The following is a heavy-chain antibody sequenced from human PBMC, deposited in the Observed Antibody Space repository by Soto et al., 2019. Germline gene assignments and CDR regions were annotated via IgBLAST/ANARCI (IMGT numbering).Heavy chain of an antibody. J-gene: IGHJ5*02. V-gene: IGHV4-39*01. CDR2: IFYSGST. CDR1: SGSISSTIYS. CDR3: ARQCRGVTCHWFVP. D-gene: IGHD2-15*01. Sequence: QLQLQESGPGLVKPSETLSLTCTVSSGSISSTIYSWDWIRQPPGKGLEWIGSIFYSGSTYYNPSPQSRVTISVATSKNPFSLPLTSVTAADTAVYYCARQCRGVTCHWFVPWGQGTLVTVSS.